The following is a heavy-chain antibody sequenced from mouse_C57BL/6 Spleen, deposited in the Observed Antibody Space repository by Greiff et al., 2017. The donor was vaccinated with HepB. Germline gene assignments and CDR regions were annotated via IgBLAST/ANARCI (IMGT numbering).Heavy chain of an antibody. CDR3: ARDYGRGAWFAY. CDR2: INPNNGGT. D-gene: IGHD1-1*01. J-gene: IGHJ3*01. Sequence: EVQLQQSGPELVKPGASVKISCKASGYTFTDYYMNWVKQSHGKSLEWIGDINPNNGGTSYNQKFKGKATLTVDKSSSTAYMELRSLTSEDSAVYYGARDYGRGAWFAYWGQGTLVTVSA. CDR1: GYTFTDYY. V-gene: IGHV1-26*01.